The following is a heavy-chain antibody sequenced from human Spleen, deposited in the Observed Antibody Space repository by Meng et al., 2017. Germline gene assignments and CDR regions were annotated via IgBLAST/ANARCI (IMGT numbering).Heavy chain of an antibody. V-gene: IGHV3-74*01. CDR3: ARGIQIWQF. D-gene: IGHD5-18*01. Sequence: EVQLMESGAGLAQPGSSLRLSCVASGFTISTYWLHGVRQAPGKGLVWVSVTSRDGSDTVSAGAVKSRFTMSIDNSNNTIYLHMNSLRAEDTAVYYCARGIQIWQFWGQGTLVTVSS. CDR1: GFTISTYW. CDR2: TSRDGSDT. J-gene: IGHJ4*02.